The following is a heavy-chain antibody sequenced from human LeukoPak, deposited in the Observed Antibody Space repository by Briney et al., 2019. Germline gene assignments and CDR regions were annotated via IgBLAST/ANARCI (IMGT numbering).Heavy chain of an antibody. V-gene: IGHV5-51*01. D-gene: IGHD3-22*01. CDR3: ARGSRIFAHYDSSGYYSAFDI. Sequence: GESLKISCKGAGYPFTSHWIGWVRQMPGKGLEWMGIIHLGDSDIRYSLSFQGQVTISADKSISTAYLQWSSLKASDTAMYYCARGSRIFAHYDSSGYYSAFDIWGQGTMVTVSS. CDR2: IHLGDSDI. CDR1: GYPFTSHW. J-gene: IGHJ3*02.